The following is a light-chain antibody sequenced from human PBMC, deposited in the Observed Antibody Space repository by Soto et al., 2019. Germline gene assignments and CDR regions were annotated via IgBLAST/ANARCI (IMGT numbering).Light chain of an antibody. Sequence: DFQMTQSPSSLSASVGDRVIITCRASQSISNYLNWYQQKPGRAPKVLISGASALQSGVPSRFSGGGSGTEFTPPISSLQPEDFATYYCQQSYSIPPLSFGGGTKVEIK. CDR2: GAS. CDR1: QSISNY. V-gene: IGKV1-39*01. CDR3: QQSYSIPPLS. J-gene: IGKJ4*01.